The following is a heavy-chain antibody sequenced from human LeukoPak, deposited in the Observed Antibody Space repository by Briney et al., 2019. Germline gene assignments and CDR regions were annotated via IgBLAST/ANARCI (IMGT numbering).Heavy chain of an antibody. CDR1: GFSFSSYA. CDR3: AKESYWPLFDY. D-gene: IGHD2-15*01. V-gene: IGHV3-33*06. CDR2: VWYDGSKK. J-gene: IGHJ4*02. Sequence: GGSLRLSCAASGFSFSSYALHWVRQAPGKGLEWVAVVWYDGSKKYYADSVKGRFTISRDNSKNTLYLQMNSLRAEDTAVYYCAKESYWPLFDYWGQGTLVTVSS.